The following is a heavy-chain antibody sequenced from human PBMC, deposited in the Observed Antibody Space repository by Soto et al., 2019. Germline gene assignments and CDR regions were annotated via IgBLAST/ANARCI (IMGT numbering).Heavy chain of an antibody. D-gene: IGHD4-4*01. V-gene: IGHV4-59*08. Sequence: QVQLQESGPGLVKPSETLSLTCTVSGGSIRSYYWSWIRHPPGKGLEWIGYIYYSGSTNYNPSLKSRVTISVDTSKNQFSLKLTSVTAADTAVYYCARLPVDAFDIWGQGTMATVSS. CDR3: ARLPVDAFDI. J-gene: IGHJ3*02. CDR1: GGSIRSYY. CDR2: IYYSGST.